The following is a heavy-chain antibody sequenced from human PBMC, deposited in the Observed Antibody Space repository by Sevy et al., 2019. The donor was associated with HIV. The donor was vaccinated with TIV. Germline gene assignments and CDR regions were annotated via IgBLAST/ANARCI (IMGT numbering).Heavy chain of an antibody. D-gene: IGHD3-22*01. CDR3: ARERGNTYYYDSSGYNRYFDL. V-gene: IGHV4-31*03. CDR2: IYYSGST. CDR1: GGSISSGGYY. J-gene: IGHJ2*01. Sequence: SETLSLTCTVSGGSISSGGYYWSWIRQHPGKGLEWIGYIYYSGSTYYNPSFKSRVTISVDTSKNQFSLKLSSVTAADTAVYYCARERGNTYYYDSSGYNRYFDLWGRGTLVTVSS.